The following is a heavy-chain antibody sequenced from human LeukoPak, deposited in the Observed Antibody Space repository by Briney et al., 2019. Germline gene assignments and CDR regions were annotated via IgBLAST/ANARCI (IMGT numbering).Heavy chain of an antibody. CDR1: GASIRSYY. CDR3: ARLVGSEYDFDTFDI. CDR2: ISYIWST. J-gene: IGHJ3*02. D-gene: IGHD3-3*01. V-gene: IGHV4-59*01. Sequence: SESLSLTCDVSGASIRSYYWNSIRQTPGKGLERNGYISYIWSTNYHTSLKRRVTIALDTSKNHFPLKLSSVTAADTALYYCARLVGSEYDFDTFDIWGQGTMVTVS.